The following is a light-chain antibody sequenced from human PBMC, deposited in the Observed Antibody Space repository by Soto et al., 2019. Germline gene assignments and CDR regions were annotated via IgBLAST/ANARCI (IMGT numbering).Light chain of an antibody. Sequence: DIVMTQSPLSLPVTPGEPASIACRSGQSLLHSNGYNYLDWYLQKPGQSPQLLIYLGSNRASGVPDRFSGSGSGTDFTLKISRVEAEDVGVYYCMQALQTPNTFGQGTRLEI. V-gene: IGKV2-28*01. CDR3: MQALQTPNT. CDR2: LGS. CDR1: QSLLHSNGYNY. J-gene: IGKJ5*01.